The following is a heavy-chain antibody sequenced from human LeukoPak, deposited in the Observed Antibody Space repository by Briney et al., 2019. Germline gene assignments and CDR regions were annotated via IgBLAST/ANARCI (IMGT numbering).Heavy chain of an antibody. CDR3: ARGKREIVVVTANKYNWFDP. CDR1: GGSISSSSYY. CDR2: IYYSGST. Sequence: SETLSLTCTVSGGSISSSSYYWGWIRQPPGRGLEWIGSIYYSGSTYYNPSLKSRVTISVDASKNQFSLKLSSVTAADTAVYYCARGKREIVVVTANKYNWFDPWGQGTLVTVSS. V-gene: IGHV4-39*07. D-gene: IGHD2-21*02. J-gene: IGHJ5*02.